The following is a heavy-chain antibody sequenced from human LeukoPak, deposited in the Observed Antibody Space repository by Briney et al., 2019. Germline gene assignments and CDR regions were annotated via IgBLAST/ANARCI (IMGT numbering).Heavy chain of an antibody. J-gene: IGHJ5*02. V-gene: IGHV4-30-4*01. CDR2: IYYSGTT. CDR3: AVDSSIAAAGTGSSDGGWFDP. D-gene: IGHD6-13*01. Sequence: SQTLSLTCTVSGGSISSGDYYWSWIRQPPGKGLEWIRYIYYSGTTYYNPSLKSRVTISVDTSKNQFSLKLSSVTAADTAVYYCAVDSSIAAAGTGSSDGGWFDPWGQGTLVTVSS. CDR1: GGSISSGDYY.